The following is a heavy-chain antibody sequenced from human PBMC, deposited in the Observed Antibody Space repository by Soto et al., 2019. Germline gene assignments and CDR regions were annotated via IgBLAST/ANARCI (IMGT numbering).Heavy chain of an antibody. CDR1: GFTFSSYG. CDR2: ISYDGSHQ. CDR3: AKDVVVTMGRQAMAYGMDV. V-gene: IGHV3-30*18. Sequence: QVQLVESGGGVVQPGRSLRLSCAASGFTFSSYGVHWVRQAPGKGLEWVALISYDGSHQYYADSVKGRFTISRDNSRNRLYLQMNSLRAEDTAVYYCAKDVVVTMGRQAMAYGMDVWGQGTTVTVSS. J-gene: IGHJ6*02. D-gene: IGHD2-21*01.